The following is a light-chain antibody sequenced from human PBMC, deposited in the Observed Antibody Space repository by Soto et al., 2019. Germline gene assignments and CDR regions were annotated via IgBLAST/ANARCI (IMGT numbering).Light chain of an antibody. CDR3: SSYTSSSTPYV. CDR1: SSDAGGYNY. V-gene: IGLV2-14*01. J-gene: IGLJ1*01. CDR2: DVS. Sequence: QSALAQPASVSGSPGQSITISCTGTSSDAGGYNYVSWYQQHPGKAPKLMIYDVSNRPSGVSNRFYGSKSGNTASLTISGLQAEDEADYYCSSYTSSSTPYVFGTGTKVTVL.